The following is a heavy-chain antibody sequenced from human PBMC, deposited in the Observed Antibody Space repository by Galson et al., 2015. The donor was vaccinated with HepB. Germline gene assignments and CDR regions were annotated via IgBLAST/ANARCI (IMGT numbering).Heavy chain of an antibody. J-gene: IGHJ6*02. CDR2: ISYDGTNK. D-gene: IGHD2-2*02. V-gene: IGHV3-30-3*01. Sequence: SLRLSCAASGFTFYNYAMHWVRQAPGKGLEWVALISYDGTNKFYADSVKGRFTISRDNSKNTLFLQMYSLRGEDTAIYYCAKRAVYPPVQHFSYYGMDVWGQGTTVTVSS. CDR1: GFTFYNYA. CDR3: AKRAVYPPVQHFSYYGMDV.